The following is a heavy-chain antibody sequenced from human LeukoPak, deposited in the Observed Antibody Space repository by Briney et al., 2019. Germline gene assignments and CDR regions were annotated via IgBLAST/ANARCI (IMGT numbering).Heavy chain of an antibody. CDR2: VRAGGGIT. Sequence: GGSLRLSCEASGFTFNLYAMMWVRQAPGKGLEWVSAVRAGGGITQYADSVRGRFTISRDNSRNTLFLQMNSLRAEDTAVYFCARDPNGDYIGAFEFWGQGTMVTVSS. V-gene: IGHV3-23*01. CDR3: ARDPNGDYIGAFEF. J-gene: IGHJ3*01. CDR1: GFTFNLYA. D-gene: IGHD4-17*01.